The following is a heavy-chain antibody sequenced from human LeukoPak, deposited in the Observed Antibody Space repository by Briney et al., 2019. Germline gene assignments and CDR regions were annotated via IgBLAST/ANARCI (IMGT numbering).Heavy chain of an antibody. V-gene: IGHV3-21*01. CDR2: ISSSSSYI. Sequence: GGSLRLSCAASGFTFSSYSMNWVRQAPGKGLEWVSSISSSSSYIYYADSVKGRFTISRDNAKNSLYLQMNSLRAEDTAVYYCAGKKASIAVAGFDYWGQGTLVTVSS. D-gene: IGHD6-19*01. CDR1: GFTFSSYS. J-gene: IGHJ4*02. CDR3: AGKKASIAVAGFDY.